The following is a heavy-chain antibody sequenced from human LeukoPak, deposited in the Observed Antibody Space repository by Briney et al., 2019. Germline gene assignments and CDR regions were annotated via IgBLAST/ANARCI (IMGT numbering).Heavy chain of an antibody. CDR1: DFSFSTYW. Sequence: GGSLRLSCAASDFSFSTYWMNWVRQAPGKGLEWVANINGDGRDTYYVGSVRGQFTISRDNADNSLYLQMNSLRGDDTAVYYCARGVSSAIDWWGQGTLVTVSS. CDR3: ARGVSSAIDW. J-gene: IGHJ4*02. V-gene: IGHV3-7*01. CDR2: INGDGRDT. D-gene: IGHD3-22*01.